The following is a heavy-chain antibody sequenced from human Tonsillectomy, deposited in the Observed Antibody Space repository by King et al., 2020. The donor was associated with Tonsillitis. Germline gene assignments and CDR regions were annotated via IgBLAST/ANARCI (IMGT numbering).Heavy chain of an antibody. V-gene: IGHV4-39*01. CDR1: GGSISSSSYY. CDR3: ARLPDSSSYFDC. D-gene: IGHD6-6*01. CDR2: VYYSGST. Sequence: QLQESGPGLVKPSETLSLICTVSGGSISSSSYYWAWIRQPPGKGLEWIGTVYYSGSTHYNPSLKSRAAISIDTSKNQFSLNLNSVTAADTAVYYCARLPDSSSYFDCWGQGTLVAVPS. J-gene: IGHJ4*02.